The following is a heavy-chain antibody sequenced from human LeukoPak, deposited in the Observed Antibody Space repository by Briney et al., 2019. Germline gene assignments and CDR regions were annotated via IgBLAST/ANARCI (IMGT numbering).Heavy chain of an antibody. V-gene: IGHV4-61*02. J-gene: IGHJ6*03. CDR2: IYTSGST. D-gene: IGHD5-24*01. Sequence: SETLSLTCTVSGGSISSSSYYWSWIRQPAGKGLEWIGRIYTSGSTNYNPSLKSRVTISVDKSKNQFSLKLSSVTAADTAVYYCAQRRYMDVWGKGTTVTVSS. CDR1: GGSISSSSYY. CDR3: AQRRYMDV.